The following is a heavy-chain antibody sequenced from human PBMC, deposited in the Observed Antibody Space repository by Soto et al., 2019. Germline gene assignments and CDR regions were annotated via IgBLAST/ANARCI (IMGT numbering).Heavy chain of an antibody. CDR2: ISGSGFKK. CDR1: GFIFENFG. D-gene: IGHD1-26*01. Sequence: GGSLRLSCAASGFIFENFGMSWVRQAPGKGLEWISSISGSGFKKYYADSVKGRFTISKDNSKSTVYLELNNLSAEDTAVYHCAKNQGVELVPLATVDWFDPWGQGSVVTVS. V-gene: IGHV3-23*01. CDR3: AKNQGVELVPLATVDWFDP. J-gene: IGHJ5*02.